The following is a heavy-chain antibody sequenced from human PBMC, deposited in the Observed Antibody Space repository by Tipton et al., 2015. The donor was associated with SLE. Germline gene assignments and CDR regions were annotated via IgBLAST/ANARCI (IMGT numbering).Heavy chain of an antibody. CDR1: GGSISSGGYY. D-gene: IGHD3-3*01. CDR2: IYKSGTT. J-gene: IGHJ3*01. V-gene: IGHV4-61*09. CDR3: ARAVRFLDAFDV. Sequence: TLSLTCTVSGGSISSGGYYWTWIRQPAGKGLEWLGHIYKSGTTNYSPSLKGRVTISIDTSKDQFSLKLTSVTAADTAVYYCARAVRFLDAFDVWGQGTMVSV.